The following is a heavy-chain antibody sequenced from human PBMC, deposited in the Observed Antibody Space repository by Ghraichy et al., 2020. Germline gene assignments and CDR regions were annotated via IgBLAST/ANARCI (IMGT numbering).Heavy chain of an antibody. J-gene: IGHJ4*02. V-gene: IGHV4-39*01. CDR2: IYYSGST. CDR1: GGSISSSSYY. CDR3: ARQYAYDYVWGSYHSFFDY. D-gene: IGHD3-16*02. Sequence: SETLSLTCTVSGGSISSSSYYWGWIRQPPGKGLEWIGSIYYSGSTYYKPSLKSRVTISVDTSKNQFSLKLSSVTAADTAVYYCARQYAYDYVWGSYHSFFDYWGQGTLVTVSS.